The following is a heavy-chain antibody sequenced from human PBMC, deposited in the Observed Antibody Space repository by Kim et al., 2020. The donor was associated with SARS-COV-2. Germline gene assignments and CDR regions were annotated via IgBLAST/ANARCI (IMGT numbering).Heavy chain of an antibody. Sequence: SETLSLTCTVSGGSISSYYWSWIRQPPGKGLEWIGYIYYSESPNYNPSLKSRVTISVDTSKNQFSLKLSSVTAADTAVYYCASTYHRDSGYDLTLEYFQHWGQGTLVTVSS. CDR1: GGSISSYY. CDR3: ASTYHRDSGYDLTLEYFQH. V-gene: IGHV4-59*13. D-gene: IGHD5-12*01. CDR2: IYYSESP. J-gene: IGHJ1*01.